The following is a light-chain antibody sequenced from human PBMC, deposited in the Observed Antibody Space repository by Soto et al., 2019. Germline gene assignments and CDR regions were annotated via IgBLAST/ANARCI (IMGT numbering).Light chain of an antibody. CDR3: LHYKDWPRWT. J-gene: IGKJ1*01. CDR2: GAS. CDR1: QTVDTN. V-gene: IGKV3-15*01. Sequence: EIVLTQSPGTLSLSPGERATLSCRASQTVDTNYLAWYQQQPGQAPRLLIYGASTTATGIPARFSGSGSGTEFTLTIDSLQSEDFAVYYCLHYKDWPRWTFGQGTKVDIK.